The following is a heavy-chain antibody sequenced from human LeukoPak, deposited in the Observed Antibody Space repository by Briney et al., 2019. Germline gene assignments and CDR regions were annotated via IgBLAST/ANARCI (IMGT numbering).Heavy chain of an antibody. J-gene: IGHJ4*02. D-gene: IGHD2-2*01. CDR2: IGSSSTSI. Sequence: GGSLRLSCAASGFTFSTYSMNWVRQAPGKGLEWVSSIGSSSTSIYYADSVKGRFAISRDNAENSLYLQMHNLRAEDTAVYYCAREGIQQDFDYWGQGTLVTVSS. CDR1: GFTFSTYS. CDR3: AREGIQQDFDY. V-gene: IGHV3-21*01.